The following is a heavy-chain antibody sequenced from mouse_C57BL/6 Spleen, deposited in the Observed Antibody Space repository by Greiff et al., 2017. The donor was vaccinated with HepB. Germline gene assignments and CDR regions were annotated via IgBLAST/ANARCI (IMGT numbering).Heavy chain of an antibody. D-gene: IGHD1-1*01. CDR2: INPSTGGT. Sequence: EVQLQQSGPELVKPGASVKISCKASGYSFTGYYMNWVKQSPEKSLEWIGEINPSTGGTTYNQKFKAKATLTVDKSSSTAYMQLKSLTSEDSAVYYSARSDYYGSSYYFDYWGQGTTLTVSS. CDR3: ARSDYYGSSYYFDY. J-gene: IGHJ2*01. CDR1: GYSFTGYY. V-gene: IGHV1-42*01.